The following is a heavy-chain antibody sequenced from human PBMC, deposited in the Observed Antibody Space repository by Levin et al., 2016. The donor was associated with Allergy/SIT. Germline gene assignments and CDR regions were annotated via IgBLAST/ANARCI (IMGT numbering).Heavy chain of an antibody. Sequence: GGSLRLSCAASGFTFSSYWMSWVRQAPGKGLEWVANIKQDGSEKYYVDSVKGRFTISRDNAKNSLYLQMNSLRAEDTAVYYCARALLFYDSSGNGYWGQGTLVTVSS. J-gene: IGHJ4*02. CDR1: GFTFSSYW. CDR2: IKQDGSEK. CDR3: ARALLFYDSSGNGY. D-gene: IGHD3-22*01. V-gene: IGHV3-7*03.